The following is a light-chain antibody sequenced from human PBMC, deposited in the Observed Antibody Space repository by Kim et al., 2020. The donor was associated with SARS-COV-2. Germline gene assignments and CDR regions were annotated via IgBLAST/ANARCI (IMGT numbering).Light chain of an antibody. J-gene: IGKJ2*01. CDR3: QQSHSPPYT. Sequence: SASVGDRVTITCRASQSIRNYLDWYQHKPGKPPKVLIYAASTLQSGVPSRFSGNGSGTDFTLTISSLQPEDFATYYCQQSHSPPYTFGQGTKLEI. CDR1: QSIRNY. CDR2: AAS. V-gene: IGKV1-39*01.